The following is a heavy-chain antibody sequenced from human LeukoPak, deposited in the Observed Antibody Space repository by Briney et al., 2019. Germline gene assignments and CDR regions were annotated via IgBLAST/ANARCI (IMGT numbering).Heavy chain of an antibody. CDR3: ARVRLYCSGGSCYSGWFDP. V-gene: IGHV1-2*02. CDR1: GYTFTGYY. CDR2: INPNSGGT. Sequence: ASVKVSCKASGYTFTGYYMHWVRQAPGQGLEWMGWINPNSGGTNYAQKLQGRVTMTRDTSISTAYMELSRLRSDDTAVYYCARVRLYCSGGSCYSGWFDPWGQGTLVTVSS. J-gene: IGHJ5*02. D-gene: IGHD2-15*01.